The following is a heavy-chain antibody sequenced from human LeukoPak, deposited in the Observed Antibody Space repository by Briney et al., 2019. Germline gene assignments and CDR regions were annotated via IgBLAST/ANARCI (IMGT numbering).Heavy chain of an antibody. CDR3: AKDIIYSSLDY. V-gene: IGHV3-43*02. Sequence: GGSLRLSCAASGFTFDDYAMHWVRQAPGKGLEWVSLISGSGCSTYYADCVKGRFTISRDNSKNSLYLQMNSLRTEDTALYYCAKDIIYSSLDYWGQGTLVTVSS. D-gene: IGHD6-13*01. CDR2: ISGSGCST. CDR1: GFTFDDYA. J-gene: IGHJ4*02.